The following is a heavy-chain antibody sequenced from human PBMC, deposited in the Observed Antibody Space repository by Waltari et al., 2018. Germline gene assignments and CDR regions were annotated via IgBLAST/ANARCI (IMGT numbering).Heavy chain of an antibody. CDR3: AKSSALFFGVGIGNAFDI. CDR1: GFTFSSYG. CDR2: IRYDGSNK. V-gene: IGHV3-30*02. Sequence: QVQLVESGGGVVQPGGSLRLSCAASGFTFSSYGMHWVRQAPGKGLEWVAFIRYDGSNKYYADSVKGRFTISRDNSKNTLYLQMNSLRAEDTAVYYCAKSSALFFGVGIGNAFDIWGQGTMVTVSS. D-gene: IGHD3-3*01. J-gene: IGHJ3*02.